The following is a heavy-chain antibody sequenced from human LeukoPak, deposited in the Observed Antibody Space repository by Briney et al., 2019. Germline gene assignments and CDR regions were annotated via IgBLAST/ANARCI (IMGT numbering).Heavy chain of an antibody. CDR1: VCTFSSYA. J-gene: IGHJ4*02. Sequence: SVTVSCKASVCTFSSYAIRWLRPAPGQGLEWMGRIIHILGIANYAQKFQGRVTITADKSTSTAYMELSSLRSEDTAVYYGASNPEKSQLCSNWGEGAMVTVSS. CDR2: IIHILGIA. V-gene: IGHV1-69*04. CDR3: ASNPEKSQLCSN. D-gene: IGHD5-18*01.